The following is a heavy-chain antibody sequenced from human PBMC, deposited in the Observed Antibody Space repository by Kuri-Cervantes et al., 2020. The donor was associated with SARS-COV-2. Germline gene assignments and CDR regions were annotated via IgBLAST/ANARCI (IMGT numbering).Heavy chain of an antibody. Sequence: LSLTCAASGFTFSSYGMHWVRQAPGKGLEWVAVISYDGSNKYYADSVKGRFTISRDNSKNTLYLQMNSLRAEDTAVYYCAKDLRSRSSSWAVFDYWGQGTLVTVSS. D-gene: IGHD6-13*01. J-gene: IGHJ4*02. CDR2: ISYDGSNK. CDR3: AKDLRSRSSSWAVFDY. V-gene: IGHV3-30*18. CDR1: GFTFSSYG.